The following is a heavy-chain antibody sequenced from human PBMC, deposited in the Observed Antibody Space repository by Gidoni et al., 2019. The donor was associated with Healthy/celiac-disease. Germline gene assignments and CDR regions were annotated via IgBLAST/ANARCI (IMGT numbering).Heavy chain of an antibody. CDR2: IYYSGST. V-gene: IGHV4-59*01. CDR3: ARGSEDSATLENY. Sequence: QVQLQESGPGLVKPSETLSLTCTASGGSISSYYWSWIRQPPGKGLEWIGYIYYSGSTNYNPSLKSRVTISVATSKNQFSLKLSSVTAADTAVYYCARGSEDSATLENYWGQGTLVTVSS. J-gene: IGHJ4*02. CDR1: GGSISSYY. D-gene: IGHD3-10*01.